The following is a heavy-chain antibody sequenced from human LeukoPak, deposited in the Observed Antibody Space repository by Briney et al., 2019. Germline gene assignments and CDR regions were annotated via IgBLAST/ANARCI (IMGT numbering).Heavy chain of an antibody. CDR2: ISGSGGST. CDR3: AKAGGYYYFDY. CDR1: GFTFSSYA. Sequence: GGSLRLSCAASGFTFSSYAMTCVRQAPGKWLEWVSGISGSGGSTYYADSVKGRFTISRDNAENTLYLQMNSLRGEDTAVYHCAKAGGYYYFDYWGQGTLVTVSS. J-gene: IGHJ4*02. D-gene: IGHD3-22*01. V-gene: IGHV3-23*01.